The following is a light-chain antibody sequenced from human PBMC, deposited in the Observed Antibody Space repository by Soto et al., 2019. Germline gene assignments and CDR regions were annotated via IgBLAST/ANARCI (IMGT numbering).Light chain of an antibody. CDR3: QQYYSYPLT. V-gene: IGKV1-5*01. CDR2: AAS. J-gene: IGKJ4*01. Sequence: DLQMTQSPSTLSASVGHRVTITCRASQSISSWLAWYQQKPGKAPTLLIYAASNLQSGVPSRFRGSRSGTEFTLTVSSLQPEDFATYYCQQYYSYPLTFGGGTKVDI. CDR1: QSISSW.